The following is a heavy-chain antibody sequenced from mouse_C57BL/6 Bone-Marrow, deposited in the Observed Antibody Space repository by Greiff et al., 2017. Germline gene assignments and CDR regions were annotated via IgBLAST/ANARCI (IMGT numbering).Heavy chain of an antibody. CDR3: AYDYDGAMDY. D-gene: IGHD2-4*01. J-gene: IGHJ4*01. Sequence: QVQLKQPGAELVKPGASVKLSCKASGYTFTSYWMHWVKQRPGQGLEWIGMIHPTSGSTNYNEKFKSKATLTVDQSSSPAYMQLSSLTSEDSAVYYCAYDYDGAMDYWGQGTSVTVSS. CDR1: GYTFTSYW. V-gene: IGHV1-64*01. CDR2: IHPTSGST.